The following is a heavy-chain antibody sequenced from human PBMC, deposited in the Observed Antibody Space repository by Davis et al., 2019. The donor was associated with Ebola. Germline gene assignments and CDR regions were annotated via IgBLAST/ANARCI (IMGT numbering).Heavy chain of an antibody. V-gene: IGHV3-23*01. J-gene: IGHJ4*02. CDR3: ATRGSSREFDY. Sequence: GESLKISCAASGLTFSSYAMSWVRQAPGKGLEWVSGISGSGGSTYYADSVKGRFTISRDNSKNTLNMQMNSLRVEDTAVYYCATRGSSREFDYWGQGTLVSVS. CDR1: GLTFSSYA. D-gene: IGHD6-13*01. CDR2: ISGSGGST.